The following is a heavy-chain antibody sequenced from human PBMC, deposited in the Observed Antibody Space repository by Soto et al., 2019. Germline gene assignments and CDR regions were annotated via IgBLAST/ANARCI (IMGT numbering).Heavy chain of an antibody. V-gene: IGHV3-23*01. CDR2: ISGSGGST. CDR3: AKDRRGSFDY. J-gene: IGHJ4*02. Sequence: PGGAPRLSSAASWFTFSGHGMSRVRQAPGKGLEWVSAISGSGGSTYYADSVKGRFTISRDNSKNTLYLQMNSLRAEDTAVYYCAKDRRGSFDYWGQGTLVTVSS. CDR1: WFTFSGHG. D-gene: IGHD2-15*01.